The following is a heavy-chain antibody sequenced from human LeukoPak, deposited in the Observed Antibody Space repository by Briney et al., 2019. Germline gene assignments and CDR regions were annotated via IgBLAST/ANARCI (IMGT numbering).Heavy chain of an antibody. Sequence: SETLSLTCTVSGGSMRSYYWSWIRQPPGKGLEWIGSIHYSGSTNYNPSLKSRVTISVDTSKNQISLKLSSMTAADTAVYYCARGFGAVNRGPSFDYWGQGTLVTVSS. CDR1: GGSMRSYY. CDR2: IHYSGST. J-gene: IGHJ4*02. D-gene: IGHD3-16*01. CDR3: ARGFGAVNRGPSFDY. V-gene: IGHV4-59*01.